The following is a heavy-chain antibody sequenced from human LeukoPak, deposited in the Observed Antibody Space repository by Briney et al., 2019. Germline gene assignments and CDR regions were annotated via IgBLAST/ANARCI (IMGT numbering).Heavy chain of an antibody. D-gene: IGHD3-22*01. Sequence: SETLSLTCTVSGGSISIYYWSWIRQPPGKGLEWIGYIYYSGSTNYNPSLKSRVTISVDTSKNQFSLKLSSVTAADTAVYYCARDAYYYDSSGKITRWFDPWGQGTLVTVSS. CDR3: ARDAYYYDSSGKITRWFDP. CDR1: GGSISIYY. V-gene: IGHV4-59*01. CDR2: IYYSGST. J-gene: IGHJ5*02.